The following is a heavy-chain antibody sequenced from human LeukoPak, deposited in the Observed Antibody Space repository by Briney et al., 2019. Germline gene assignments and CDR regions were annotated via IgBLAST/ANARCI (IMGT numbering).Heavy chain of an antibody. Sequence: ASVKVSCKASGYTFISYDINWVRQAPGQGLEWMGIINPSGGSTSYAQKFQGRVTMTRDTSTSTVYMELSSLRSEDTAVYYCARDHQYSYGFGQTANDYWGQGTLVTVSS. CDR3: ARDHQYSYGFGQTANDY. CDR2: INPSGGST. D-gene: IGHD5-18*01. V-gene: IGHV1-46*01. CDR1: GYTFISYD. J-gene: IGHJ4*02.